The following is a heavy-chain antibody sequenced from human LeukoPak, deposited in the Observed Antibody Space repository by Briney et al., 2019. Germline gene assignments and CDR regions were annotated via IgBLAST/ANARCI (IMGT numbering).Heavy chain of an antibody. V-gene: IGHV3-21*01. CDR2: ISSSSSYI. CDR1: GFTFSSYS. Sequence: GGSLRLSCAASGFTFSSYSMNWVRQAPGKGLEWVSSISSSSSYIYYADSVKGRFTISRDNAKNSLYLQMNSLRAEDTAVYYCAGDDPEEIAAAGISWFDPWGQGTLVTVSS. D-gene: IGHD6-13*01. J-gene: IGHJ5*02. CDR3: AGDDPEEIAAAGISWFDP.